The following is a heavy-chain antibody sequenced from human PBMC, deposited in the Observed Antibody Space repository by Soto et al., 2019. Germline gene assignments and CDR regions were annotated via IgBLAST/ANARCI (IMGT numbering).Heavy chain of an antibody. CDR2: ISYDGSNK. CDR3: AKDSRLLWFGETTGDAFDI. V-gene: IGHV3-30*18. D-gene: IGHD3-10*01. J-gene: IGHJ3*02. CDR1: GFTFSSYG. Sequence: SLRLSCAASGFTFSSYGMHWVRQAPGKGLEWVAVISYDGSNKYYADSVKGRFTISRDNSKNTLYLQMNSLRAEDTAVYYCAKDSRLLWFGETTGDAFDIWGQGTMVTVSS.